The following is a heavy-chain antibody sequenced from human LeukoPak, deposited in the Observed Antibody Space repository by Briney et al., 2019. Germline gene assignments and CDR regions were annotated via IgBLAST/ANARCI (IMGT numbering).Heavy chain of an antibody. CDR1: GGAISSYY. D-gene: IGHD3-9*01. V-gene: IGHV4-4*09. CDR2: IYTSGST. CDR3: ARGLHYDILTGYWFDP. J-gene: IGHJ5*02. Sequence: PSETLSLTCTVSGGAISSYYGSWIRQPPGKGLEWIGYIYTSGSTNYNPSLKSRVTISVDTSKNQFSLKLSSVTAADTAVYYCARGLHYDILTGYWFDPWGQGTLVTVSS.